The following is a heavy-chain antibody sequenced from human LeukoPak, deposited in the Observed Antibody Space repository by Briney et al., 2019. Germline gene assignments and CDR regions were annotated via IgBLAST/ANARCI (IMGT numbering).Heavy chain of an antibody. CDR2: ISSSSSYI. V-gene: IGHV3-21*01. CDR1: GFTFSSHS. Sequence: GGSLRLSCAASGFTFSSHSMNWVRQAPGKGLEWVSSISSSSSYIYYADSVKGRFTISRDNAKNSLYLQMNSLRAEDTAVYYCARHYDYVWGSYRLDYWGQGTLVTVSS. D-gene: IGHD3-16*02. CDR3: ARHYDYVWGSYRLDY. J-gene: IGHJ4*02.